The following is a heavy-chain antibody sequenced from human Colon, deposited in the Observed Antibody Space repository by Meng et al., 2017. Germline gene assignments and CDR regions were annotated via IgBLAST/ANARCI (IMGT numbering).Heavy chain of an antibody. Sequence: QVQLQESGQRLVKPSQTLSLTCTVSGGSISTGGYYWSWIRQLPGKGLEWIGYIYYSGSTYYNPSLRSLVSISVDTSKNQFSLRLTSVTAADTAVYYCARVRRSGDDFDYWGQGTLVTVSS. CDR1: GGSISTGGYY. D-gene: IGHD1-26*01. V-gene: IGHV4-31*01. J-gene: IGHJ4*02. CDR3: ARVRRSGDDFDY. CDR2: IYYSGST.